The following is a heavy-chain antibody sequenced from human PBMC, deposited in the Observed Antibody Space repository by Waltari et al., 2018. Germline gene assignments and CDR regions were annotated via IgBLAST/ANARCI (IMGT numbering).Heavy chain of an antibody. J-gene: IGHJ4*02. V-gene: IGHV3-23*01. CDR2: ISGSGGST. CDR3: AKEATIFGVVDY. Sequence: EVQLLESGGGLVQHGGSLRLSCAASGFTFSSPAMSWVRQAPGKGLGWVSAISGSGGSTYYADSVKGRFTISRDNSKNTLYLQMNSLRAEDTAVYYCAKEATIFGVVDYWGQGTLVTVSS. CDR1: GFTFSSPA. D-gene: IGHD3-3*01.